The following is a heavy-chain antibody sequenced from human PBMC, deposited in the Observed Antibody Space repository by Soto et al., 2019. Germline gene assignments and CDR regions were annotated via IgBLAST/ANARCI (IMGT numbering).Heavy chain of an antibody. D-gene: IGHD2-21*01. Sequence: EVQLVESGGGLVQPGGSLKLSCAASGFTFSDSAMHWVRQASGEGLEWLGRIRSKGNNYSTEYGASLKGRFTIARDDSKKKTYLKISNLHTEDTAVYYCVRYSRSLGWFFYLWGRGTLGSVSS. J-gene: IGHJ2*01. V-gene: IGHV3-73*02. CDR3: VRYSRSLGWFFYL. CDR2: IRSKGNNYST. CDR1: GFTFSDSA.